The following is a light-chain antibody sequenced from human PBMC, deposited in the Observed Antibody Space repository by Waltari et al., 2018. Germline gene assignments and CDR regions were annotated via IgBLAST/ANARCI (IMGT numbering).Light chain of an antibody. CDR1: SSHVGGYDY. Sequence: QSALTQPASVSASPGQSITLSCTGTSSHVGGYDYVSWYQHHPGRAPTLLIYDVRNRPSGVSDRFSGSKSGNTASLTISGLQTEDEADYYCSSFTRSDTPLYVFGTRTKVTVL. V-gene: IGLV2-14*03. CDR2: DVR. J-gene: IGLJ1*01. CDR3: SSFTRSDTPLYV.